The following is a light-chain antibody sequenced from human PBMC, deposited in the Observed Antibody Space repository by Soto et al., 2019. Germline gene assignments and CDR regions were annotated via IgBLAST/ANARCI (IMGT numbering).Light chain of an antibody. CDR2: AAS. CDR3: LQHKSYPYT. Sequence: DIQLTQSPSAMSASVGDRVTITCRASQAISHYLAWFQQKPGKVPERLISAASSLESGVPSRFSGSGSVTEFTLTISSLQPEDFATYFCLQHKSYPYTFGQGTKLEIK. CDR1: QAISHY. J-gene: IGKJ2*01. V-gene: IGKV1-17*03.